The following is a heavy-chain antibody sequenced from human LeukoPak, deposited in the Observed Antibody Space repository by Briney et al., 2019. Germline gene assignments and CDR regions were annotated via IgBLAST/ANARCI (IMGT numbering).Heavy chain of an antibody. V-gene: IGHV4-59*01. J-gene: IGHJ6*02. CDR2: IYYSGST. Sequence: SETLSLTCTVSGGSISSYHWSWIRQPPGKGLEWSGYIYYSGSTNYNPSLKSRVTISVDTSKDQFSLKLSSVTAADTAVCYCARVIPADDYVNYYYGMDVWGQGTTVTVSS. CDR1: GGSISSYH. D-gene: IGHD4-17*01. CDR3: ARVIPADDYVNYYYGMDV.